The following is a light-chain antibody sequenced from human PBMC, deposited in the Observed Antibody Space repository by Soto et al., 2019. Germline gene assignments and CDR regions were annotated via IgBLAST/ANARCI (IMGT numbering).Light chain of an antibody. Sequence: QTVVTQEPSLTVSPGGTVTLTCGSSTGTVTSGHYPYWFQQKPGQAPRTLIFDTDNKHSWTPARFSGSLLGGKAALTLSGAQPEHEADYYCLLNYSDGRGVFGPGTKLTVL. J-gene: IGLJ1*01. CDR2: DTD. CDR1: TGTVTSGHY. V-gene: IGLV7-46*01. CDR3: LLNYSDGRGV.